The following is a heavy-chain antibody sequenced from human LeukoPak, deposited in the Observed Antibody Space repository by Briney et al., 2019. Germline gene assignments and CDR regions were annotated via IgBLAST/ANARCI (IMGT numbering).Heavy chain of an antibody. CDR2: TSAYNGNT. CDR3: ASRVYYYDSSGRDAFDI. D-gene: IGHD3-22*01. CDR1: GYTFTSYG. V-gene: IGHV1-18*01. Sequence: ASVKVSCKASGYTFTSYGISWVRQAPGQGLEWMGWTSAYNGNTNYAQKLQGRVTMTTDTSTSTAYMELRSLRSDDTAVYYCASRVYYYDSSGRDAFDIWGQGTMVTVSS. J-gene: IGHJ3*02.